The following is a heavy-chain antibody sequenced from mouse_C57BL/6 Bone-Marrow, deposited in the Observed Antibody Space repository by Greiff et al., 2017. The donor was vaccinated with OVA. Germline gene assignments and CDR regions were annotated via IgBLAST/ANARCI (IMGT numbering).Heavy chain of an antibody. J-gene: IGHJ4*01. CDR3: ARVGLLRNYAMDY. CDR1: GFTFSSYA. D-gene: IGHD2-3*01. Sequence: EVKLVESGGGLVKPGGSLKLSCAASGFTFSSYAMSWVRQTPEKRLAWVATISDGGSYTYYPDNVKGRFTISRDNAKNNLYLQMSHLKSEDTAMYYCARVGLLRNYAMDYWGQGTSVTVSS. CDR2: ISDGGSYT. V-gene: IGHV5-4*03.